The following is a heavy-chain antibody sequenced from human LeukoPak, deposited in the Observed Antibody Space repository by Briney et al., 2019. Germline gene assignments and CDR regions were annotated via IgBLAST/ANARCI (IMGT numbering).Heavy chain of an antibody. Sequence: GGSLRLSCTASGFTFGDYAMSWVRQAPGKGLEWVGFIRSKAYGGTTEYAASVKGRFTISRDDSKSIAYLQMNSLKTEDTAVYYCTREADRLAFCGGDCYYYGMDVWAKGPRSPSP. CDR1: GFTFGDYA. CDR2: IRSKAYGGTT. J-gene: IGHJ6*02. CDR3: TREADRLAFCGGDCYYYGMDV. D-gene: IGHD2-21*01. V-gene: IGHV3-49*04.